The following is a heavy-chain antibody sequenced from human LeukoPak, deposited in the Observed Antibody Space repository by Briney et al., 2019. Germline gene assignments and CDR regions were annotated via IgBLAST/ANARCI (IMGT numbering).Heavy chain of an antibody. CDR2: ISYDGSNK. CDR3: ARPLAAADTREGMDV. Sequence: GGSLRLSCAASGFTFSSYAMHWVRQAPGKGLEWVAVISYDGSNKYYADSVKGRFTISRDNSKNTLYLQMNSLRAEDTAVYYCARPLAAADTREGMDVWGQGTTVTVSS. J-gene: IGHJ6*02. V-gene: IGHV3-30-3*01. CDR1: GFTFSSYA. D-gene: IGHD6-13*01.